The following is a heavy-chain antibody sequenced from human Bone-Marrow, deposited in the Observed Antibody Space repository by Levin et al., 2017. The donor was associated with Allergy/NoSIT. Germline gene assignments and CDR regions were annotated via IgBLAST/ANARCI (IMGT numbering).Heavy chain of an antibody. CDR1: GFTFDDYA. V-gene: IGHV3-9*01. CDR3: AKDSRSSSSMDYYYYSGMDV. Sequence: SLKISCAASGFTFDDYAMHWVRQAPGKGLEWVSSINWKGNSMDYADSVKGRFVISRDNARNSLHLQMNSLRPEDTAFYFCAKDSRSSSSMDYYYYSGMDVWGQGATVTVSS. CDR2: INWKGNSM. J-gene: IGHJ6*02. D-gene: IGHD6-6*01.